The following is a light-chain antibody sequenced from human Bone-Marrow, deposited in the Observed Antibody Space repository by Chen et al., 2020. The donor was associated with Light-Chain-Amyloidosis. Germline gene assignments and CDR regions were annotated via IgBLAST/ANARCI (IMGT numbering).Light chain of an antibody. Sequence: DIQLTQSPSFLSASVGDRVTITCRASQDIGDRLAWFQQTPGKAPKLLIYATSTLQTGVTSRFSGSGSGTQFTLTISSLQPEDFATYYCQHLNSYLFTFGPGTKVDFK. CDR3: QHLNSYLFT. V-gene: IGKV1-9*01. CDR1: QDIGDR. J-gene: IGKJ3*01. CDR2: ATS.